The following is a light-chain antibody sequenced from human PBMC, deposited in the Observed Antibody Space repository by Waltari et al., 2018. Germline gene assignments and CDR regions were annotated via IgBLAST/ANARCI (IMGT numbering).Light chain of an antibody. CDR1: QSVSRA. CDR2: GAS. CDR3: QHYVRLPAT. V-gene: IGKV3-20*01. Sequence: EIVLTQSPGTLSLSPGERVTLSCRASQSVSRALAWYQQQPGQAPRLLMYGASSRATGISDRFSGSGSGTDFSLTISRLDPEDFAVYYCQHYVRLPATFGQGTKVEIK. J-gene: IGKJ1*01.